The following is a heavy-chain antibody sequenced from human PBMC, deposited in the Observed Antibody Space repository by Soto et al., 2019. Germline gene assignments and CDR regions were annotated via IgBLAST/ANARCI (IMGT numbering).Heavy chain of an antibody. CDR3: ARGIAVAVIDAFDI. CDR2: IIPIFGTA. Sequence: SVKVSCKASGGTFSSYAISWVRQAPGQGLEWMGGIIPIFGTANYAQKFQGRVTITADESTSTAYMELSSLRSEDTAVYYCARGIAVAVIDAFDIWGQGTMVTVS. V-gene: IGHV1-69*13. D-gene: IGHD6-19*01. CDR1: GGTFSSYA. J-gene: IGHJ3*02.